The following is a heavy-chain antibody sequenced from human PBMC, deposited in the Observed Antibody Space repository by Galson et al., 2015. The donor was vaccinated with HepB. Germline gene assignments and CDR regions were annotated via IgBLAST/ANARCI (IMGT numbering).Heavy chain of an antibody. J-gene: IGHJ4*02. D-gene: IGHD6-13*01. Sequence: SLRLSCAASGFTFSSYGMHWVRQAPGKGLEWVAVISYDGSNKYYADTVKGRFTISRDNSKNTLYLQMNSLRAEDTAVYYCAKDFLAAADTQFDYWGQGTLVTVSS. CDR1: GFTFSSYG. CDR2: ISYDGSNK. CDR3: AKDFLAAADTQFDY. V-gene: IGHV3-30*18.